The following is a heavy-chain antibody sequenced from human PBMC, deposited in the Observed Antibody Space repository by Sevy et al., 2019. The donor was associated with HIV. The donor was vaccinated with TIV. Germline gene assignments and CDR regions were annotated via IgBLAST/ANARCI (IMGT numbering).Heavy chain of an antibody. J-gene: IGHJ6*03. CDR1: GYTFTSYG. V-gene: IGHV1-18*04. D-gene: IGHD2-2*01. CDR3: ARALPPVPSYYYYYMDV. Sequence: VSVKVSCKASGYTFTSYGISWVRQAPGQGLEWMGWISAYNGNTNYAQKLQGRVTMTTDTSTSTAYMELRSLRSDETAVYYCARALPPVPSYYYYYMDVWGKGTTVTVSS. CDR2: ISAYNGNT.